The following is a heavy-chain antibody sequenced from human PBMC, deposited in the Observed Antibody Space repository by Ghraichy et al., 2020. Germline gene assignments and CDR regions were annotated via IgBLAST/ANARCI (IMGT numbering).Heavy chain of an antibody. D-gene: IGHD3-3*01. V-gene: IGHV3-30*02. CDR1: GFTFSSYG. CDR3: AKDPRVYYTAGYFQQ. Sequence: GGSLRLSCAASGFTFSSYGMHWVRQAPGKGLEWVAFIRYDGSNKYYGDSVRGRFTISRDNSKNTLYLQMNNLRPEDTGLNYCAKDPRVYYTAGYFQQWGQGTLVIVSS. J-gene: IGHJ1*01. CDR2: IRYDGSNK.